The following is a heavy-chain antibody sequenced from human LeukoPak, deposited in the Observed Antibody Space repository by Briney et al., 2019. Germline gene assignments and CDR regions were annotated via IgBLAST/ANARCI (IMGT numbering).Heavy chain of an antibody. D-gene: IGHD6-19*01. CDR3: ARGGIAVAGTYCFDY. Sequence: GGPLRLSCAASGFTFSDYYMSWIRQAPGKGLEWVSYISSSSSYTNYADSVKGRFTISRDNAKNSLYLQMNSLRAEDTAVYYCARGGIAVAGTYCFDYWGQGTLVTVSS. CDR1: GFTFSDYY. V-gene: IGHV3-11*06. J-gene: IGHJ4*02. CDR2: ISSSSSYT.